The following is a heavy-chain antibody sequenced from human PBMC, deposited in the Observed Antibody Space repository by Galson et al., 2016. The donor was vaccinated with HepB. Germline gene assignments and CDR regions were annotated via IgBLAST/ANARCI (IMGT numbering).Heavy chain of an antibody. Sequence: SLRLSCAASGFTFSHYWMTWIRQAPGKGLEWVANINQDGSETNYMVSVRGRFTISRDNAKNSLYLQMNSLQAEDSAIYYCEAYNNGLEYWGRGTLVTVSS. CDR3: EAYNNGLEY. CDR2: INQDGSET. CDR1: GFTFSHYW. D-gene: IGHD1-14*01. V-gene: IGHV3-7*03. J-gene: IGHJ4*02.